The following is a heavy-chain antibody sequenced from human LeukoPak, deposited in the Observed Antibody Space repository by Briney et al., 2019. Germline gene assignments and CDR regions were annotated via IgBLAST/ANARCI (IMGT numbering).Heavy chain of an antibody. Sequence: SETLSLTCAVSGGPFSGYFWSWIRQSSGKGLEWIGEIHNSGTTSYNPSLNSRVTISEDTSKNQFYLNLSSVTAADTAVYYCARRYYYNLGSFPFDFWGQGTLVTVSS. J-gene: IGHJ4*02. D-gene: IGHD3-10*01. V-gene: IGHV4-34*01. CDR2: IHNSGTT. CDR3: ARRYYYNLGSFPFDF. CDR1: GGPFSGYF.